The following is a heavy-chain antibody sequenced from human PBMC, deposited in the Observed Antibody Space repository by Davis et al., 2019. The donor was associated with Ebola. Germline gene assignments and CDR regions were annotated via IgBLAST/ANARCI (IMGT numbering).Heavy chain of an antibody. CDR3: ARVNLAARAAFDY. J-gene: IGHJ4*02. V-gene: IGHV4-59*01. Sequence: PSETLSLTCIVSGGSISSYYWSWIRQPPGKGLAWIGYIYYSGSTNYNPSLKSRVTISVDTSKNQFSLKLSTVTAADTAVYYCARVNLAARAAFDYWGQGTLVTVSS. D-gene: IGHD6-6*01. CDR2: IYYSGST. CDR1: GGSISSYY.